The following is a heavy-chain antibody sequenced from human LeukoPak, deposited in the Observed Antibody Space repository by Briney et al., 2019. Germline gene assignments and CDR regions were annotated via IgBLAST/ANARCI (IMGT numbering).Heavy chain of an antibody. V-gene: IGHV1-24*01. J-gene: IGHJ4*02. CDR2: FDPEEGER. D-gene: IGHD5/OR15-5a*01. Sequence: ASVKVSCKVSGDNLSELTVHWVRQAPGKGVEWIGGFDPEEGERLYAQKFEGRVTMTEDTSTDTVFMQLTSLRSEDTAVYCVYDLLECFDYWGQGTLVTVSS. CDR3: YDLLECFDY. CDR1: GDNLSELT.